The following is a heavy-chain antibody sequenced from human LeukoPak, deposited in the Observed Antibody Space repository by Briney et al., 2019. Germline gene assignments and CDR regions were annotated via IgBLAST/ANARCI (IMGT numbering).Heavy chain of an antibody. CDR3: VRGIPSGAIFDY. D-gene: IGHD6-25*01. CDR1: GFTFSDHY. Sequence: GGSLRLSCAASGFTFSDHYMDWVRQAPGKGLEWVGRTRNKGNSYTTQYAASVKGRFTISRDDSTNSLYLQMNSLKTEDTAVYYCVRGIPSGAIFDYWGQGTLVTVSS. J-gene: IGHJ4*02. V-gene: IGHV3-72*01. CDR2: TRNKGNSYTT.